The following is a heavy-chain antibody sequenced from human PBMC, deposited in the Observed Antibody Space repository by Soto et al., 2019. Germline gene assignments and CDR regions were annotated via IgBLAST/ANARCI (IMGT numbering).Heavy chain of an antibody. CDR2: ISGSGGST. V-gene: IGHV3-23*01. CDR1: GFTFSSYA. Sequence: GGSLRLSCAASGFTFSSYAMSWVRQAPGKGLEWVSAISGSGGSTYYADSVKGRFTISRDNSKNTLYLQMNSLRAEDTAVYYCANVNVLLWFGELSGGDYWGQGTLVTVSS. CDR3: ANVNVLLWFGELSGGDY. J-gene: IGHJ4*02. D-gene: IGHD3-10*01.